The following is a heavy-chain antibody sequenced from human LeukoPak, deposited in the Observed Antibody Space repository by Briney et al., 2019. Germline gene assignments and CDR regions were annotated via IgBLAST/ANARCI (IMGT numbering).Heavy chain of an antibody. J-gene: IGHJ4*02. CDR1: GYTFTGYY. Sequence: ASVKVSCKASGYTFTGYYMHWVRQAPGQGLAWMGWINPNSGGTNYAQKFQGRVTMTRDTSISTAYMELSRLRSDDTAVYYCATPGTYSGSYEYYFDYWGQGTLVTVSS. CDR2: INPNSGGT. V-gene: IGHV1-2*02. CDR3: ATPGTYSGSYEYYFDY. D-gene: IGHD1-26*01.